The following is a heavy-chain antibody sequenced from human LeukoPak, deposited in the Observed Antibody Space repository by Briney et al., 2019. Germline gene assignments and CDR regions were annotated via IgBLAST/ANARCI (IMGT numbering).Heavy chain of an antibody. CDR3: ARERVTGTSYYYYYGMDV. J-gene: IGHJ6*02. Sequence: PGRSLRLSCAASGFTFSNFAMNWVRQAPGKGLEWVAFISYDGSIKSYADSVKGRFAVSRDNSKNTLYLQINSLRAEDTAVYYCARERVTGTSYYYYYGMDVWGQGTTVTVSS. V-gene: IGHV3-30*09. CDR2: ISYDGSIK. D-gene: IGHD6-19*01. CDR1: GFTFSNFA.